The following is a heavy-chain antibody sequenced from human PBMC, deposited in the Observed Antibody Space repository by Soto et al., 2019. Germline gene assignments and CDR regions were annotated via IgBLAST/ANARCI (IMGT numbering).Heavy chain of an antibody. J-gene: IGHJ4*02. CDR2: IIPILGIA. Sequence: ASVKVSCKASGGTFSSYTISWVRQAPGQGLEWMGRIIPILGIANYAQKFQGRVTITADKSTSTAYMELSSLRSEDTAVYYCARDPSTRQEWSNYLDYWGQGTLVTVSS. V-gene: IGHV1-69*04. CDR1: GGTFSSYT. D-gene: IGHD3-3*01. CDR3: ARDPSTRQEWSNYLDY.